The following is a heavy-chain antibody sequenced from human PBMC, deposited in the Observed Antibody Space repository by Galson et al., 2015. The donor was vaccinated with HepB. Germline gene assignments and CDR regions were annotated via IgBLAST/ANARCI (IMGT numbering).Heavy chain of an antibody. Sequence: CAISGDSVSSNSAAWNWIRQSPSTGLEWLGRTYYRSKWYNDYAVSVKSRITINPDTSKNQFSLQLNSVTPEDTAVYYCAREFVGPPNRFDPWGQGTLVTVSS. CDR2: TYYRSKWYN. CDR3: AREFVGPPNRFDP. D-gene: IGHD3-10*01. V-gene: IGHV6-1*01. CDR1: GDSVSSNSAA. J-gene: IGHJ5*02.